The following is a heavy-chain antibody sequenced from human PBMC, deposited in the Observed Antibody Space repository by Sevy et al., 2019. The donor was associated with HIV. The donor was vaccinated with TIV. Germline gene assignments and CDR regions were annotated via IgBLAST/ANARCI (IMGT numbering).Heavy chain of an antibody. V-gene: IGHV3-30*04. CDR3: ARDLNSGYANYYYYGMDV. CDR1: GFTFINHA. D-gene: IGHD5-12*01. J-gene: IGHJ6*02. Sequence: GWSLRLSCAASGFTFINHAMHWVRQAPGKGLEWVTVISYDGSNKYYADSVKGRFTISRDTSKSTVYLQMDSLRAEDTAVYYCARDLNSGYANYYYYGMDVWGQGTTVTVSS. CDR2: ISYDGSNK.